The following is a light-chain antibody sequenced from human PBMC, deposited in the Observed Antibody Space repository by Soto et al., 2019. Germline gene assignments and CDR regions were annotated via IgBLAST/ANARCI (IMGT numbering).Light chain of an antibody. CDR2: EVS. J-gene: IGLJ1*01. CDR3: SSYAASTYV. Sequence: SLLPNPRSPSVSPRQSATIIRPHTSSDVGGYNYVSWYQQHPGKVPNRIIYEVSKRPSGVPDRFSGSKSGNTASLTVSGLQTEDEADYYCSSYAASTYVFGTGTKVTVL. CDR1: SSDVGGYNY. V-gene: IGLV2-8*01.